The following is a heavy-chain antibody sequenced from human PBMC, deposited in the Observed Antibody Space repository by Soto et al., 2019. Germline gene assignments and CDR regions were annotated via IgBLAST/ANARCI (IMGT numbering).Heavy chain of an antibody. CDR1: GFTFSSYV. Sequence: GGSLRLSCAASGFTFSSYVMSWVRQAPGKGLEWVSVISGSGGSTYYADSVKGRFTISRDNSKNTLYLQMNSLRAEDTAVYYCAKAPTNWNYGYYFDFWGQGTLVTVS. V-gene: IGHV3-23*01. D-gene: IGHD1-7*01. J-gene: IGHJ4*02. CDR3: AKAPTNWNYGYYFDF. CDR2: ISGSGGST.